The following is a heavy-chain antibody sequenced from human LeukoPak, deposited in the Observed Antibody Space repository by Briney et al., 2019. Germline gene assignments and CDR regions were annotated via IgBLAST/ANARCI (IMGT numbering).Heavy chain of an antibody. V-gene: IGHV3-53*04. CDR2: IYSGGST. D-gene: IGHD3-22*01. CDR1: GFTVSSNY. CDR3: ARSRPHYYDSSGYSYKTDAFDI. Sequence: GGSLRFSCAASGFTVSSNYMSWVRQAPGRGLEWVSVIYSGGSTYYADSVKGRFTISRHNSKNTLYLQMNSLRAEDTAVYYCARSRPHYYDSSGYSYKTDAFDIWGQGTMVTVSS. J-gene: IGHJ3*02.